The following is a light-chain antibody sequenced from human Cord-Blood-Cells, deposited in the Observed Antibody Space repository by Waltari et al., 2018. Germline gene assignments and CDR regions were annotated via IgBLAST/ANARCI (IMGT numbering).Light chain of an antibody. CDR3: QQYGSSPLT. CDR1: QSVSSSY. Sequence: EIVLTQSPGTLSLSPGERATLSCRASQSVSSSYLAWYQQKPGQAPRLLSYGASSRATGIPDRFRGSGSGTDFTLTISRLEPEDFAVYYCQQYGSSPLTFGGGTKVEIK. V-gene: IGKV3-20*01. J-gene: IGKJ4*01. CDR2: GAS.